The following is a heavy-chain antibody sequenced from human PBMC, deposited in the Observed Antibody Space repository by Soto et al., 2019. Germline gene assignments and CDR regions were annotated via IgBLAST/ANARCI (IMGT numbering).Heavy chain of an antibody. Sequence: QVQLVQSGAEVKKPGSSVKVSCKASGGTFSSYTISWVRQAPGQGLEWMGRIIPILGIANYAQKFQGRVTITADKSTSTAYMELSSLRSEDTAVYYCARGPLGGYVRFAYWGQGTLVTVSS. D-gene: IGHD1-1*01. J-gene: IGHJ4*02. CDR2: IIPILGIA. V-gene: IGHV1-69*02. CDR1: GGTFSSYT. CDR3: ARGPLGGYVRFAY.